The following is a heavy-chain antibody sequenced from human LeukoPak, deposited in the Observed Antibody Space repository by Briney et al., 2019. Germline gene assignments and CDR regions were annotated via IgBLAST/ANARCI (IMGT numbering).Heavy chain of an antibody. D-gene: IGHD6-13*01. J-gene: IGHJ4*02. CDR2: ISAYNGNT. V-gene: IGHV1-18*04. CDR3: ARDNPGIAAAGIIGFDY. CDR1: GYTFTSYG. Sequence: ASVKVSCKASGYTFTSYGISWVRQAPGQGLEWMGWISAYNGNTNYAQKLQGRVTMTTDTSTSTAYMELWSLRSDDTAVYYCARDNPGIAAAGIIGFDYWGQGTLVTVSS.